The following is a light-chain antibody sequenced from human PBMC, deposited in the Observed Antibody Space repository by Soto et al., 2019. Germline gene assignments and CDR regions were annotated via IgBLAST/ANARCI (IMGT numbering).Light chain of an antibody. V-gene: IGKV3-20*01. CDR2: EAS. CDR3: QQYVNLPLT. Sequence: EIVLTQSPATLSLSPRERATLSCRASQSVSSSSLAWYQQNPGQAPRLLIYEASSRATGIPDRFSGSGSGSDFTFTINNLQPEDIATYYCQQYVNLPLTFGQGTRLEIK. CDR1: QSVSSSS. J-gene: IGKJ5*01.